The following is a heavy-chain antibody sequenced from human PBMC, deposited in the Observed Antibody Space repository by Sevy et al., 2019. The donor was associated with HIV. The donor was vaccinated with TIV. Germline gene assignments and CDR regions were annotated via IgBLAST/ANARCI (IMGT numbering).Heavy chain of an antibody. V-gene: IGHV3-23*01. CDR1: GFTFSAHG. J-gene: IGHJ6*02. Sequence: GGSLRLSCAASGFTFSAHGMHWVRQAPGKGLEWVSTLIGGGSRTYYADSVTGRFIISRDNSRNTLYLQMNSLRAEDTAIYYCAKRRVQSGLSGGGANYGMDVCGRGTTVTVSS. CDR3: AKRRVQSGLSGGGANYGMDV. D-gene: IGHD2-8*02. CDR2: LIGGGSRT.